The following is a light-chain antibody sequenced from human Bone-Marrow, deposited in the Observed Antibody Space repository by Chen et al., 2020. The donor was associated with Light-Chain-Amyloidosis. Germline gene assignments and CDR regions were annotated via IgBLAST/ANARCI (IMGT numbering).Light chain of an antibody. J-gene: IGKJ1*01. V-gene: IGKV2-28*01. CDR3: MQALQGPPT. Sequence: DIVMTQSPLSLPVTPGEPASISCRSSQSLLHSNGYNYLDWYLQKPGQAPQLVIYLGSNRDSGVLDRFSGSGSGTDFTLKISRVEAEDVGIYDCMQALQGPPTFGQGTKVEIK. CDR2: LGS. CDR1: QSLLHSNGYNY.